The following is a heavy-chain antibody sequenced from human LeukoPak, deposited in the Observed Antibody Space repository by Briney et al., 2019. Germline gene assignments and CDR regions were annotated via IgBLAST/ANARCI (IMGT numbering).Heavy chain of an antibody. CDR2: ISSISSTI. Sequence: GGSLRLSCAASGFTFSSYSMNWVRQAPGKGLEWVSYISSISSTIYYVDSVKGRFTISRDNAKNSLYLQMNSLRAEDTAVYYCIVLAVTGTLGFDYWGQGTLVTVSS. CDR3: IVLAVTGTLGFDY. D-gene: IGHD6-19*01. J-gene: IGHJ4*02. CDR1: GFTFSSYS. V-gene: IGHV3-48*01.